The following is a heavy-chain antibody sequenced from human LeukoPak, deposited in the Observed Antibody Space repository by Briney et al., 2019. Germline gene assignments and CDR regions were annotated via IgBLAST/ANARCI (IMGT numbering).Heavy chain of an antibody. CDR3: ARHVTADNWFDP. V-gene: IGHV4-39*01. J-gene: IGHJ5*02. Sequence: TSGTLSLTCTVSVGSISRNSYSWGWIRQPPGKGLEWIGSISDSGTIHYNPSLKSRVTISVDTSKKQVSLKVNAVTAADTAVYYCARHVTADNWFDPWGQGTLVTVSS. CDR1: VGSISRNSYS. CDR2: ISDSGTI.